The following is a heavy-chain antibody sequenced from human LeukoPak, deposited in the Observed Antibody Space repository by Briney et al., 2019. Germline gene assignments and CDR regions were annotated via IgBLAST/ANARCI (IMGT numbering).Heavy chain of an antibody. D-gene: IGHD2-21*02. V-gene: IGHV5-51*01. CDR2: INPGDFDT. CDR1: GYSFTSYW. CDR3: ARRVVTASRTRFDP. J-gene: IGHJ5*02. Sequence: GASLKISCKGSGYSFTSYWIGWVRQMPGKGREWMGIINPGDFDTRYSPSFQGQVTISADKSISTAYLKWSSLKASDTAMYYCARRVVTASRTRFDPWGQGTLVTVSS.